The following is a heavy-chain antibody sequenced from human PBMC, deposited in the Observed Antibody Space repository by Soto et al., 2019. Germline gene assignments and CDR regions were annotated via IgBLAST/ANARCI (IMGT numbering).Heavy chain of an antibody. CDR3: TRAVDYCSGGSCYLYYYYYGMDV. J-gene: IGHJ6*02. CDR2: IIPIFGTA. CDR1: GGTFSSYA. V-gene: IGHV1-69*13. Sequence: SVKVSCKASGGTFSSYAISWVRQAPGQGLEWMGGIIPIFGTANYAQKFQGRVTITADESTSTAYMELSSLRSEDTAVYYCTRAVDYCSGGSCYLYYYYYGMDVWGQGTTVTVSS. D-gene: IGHD2-15*01.